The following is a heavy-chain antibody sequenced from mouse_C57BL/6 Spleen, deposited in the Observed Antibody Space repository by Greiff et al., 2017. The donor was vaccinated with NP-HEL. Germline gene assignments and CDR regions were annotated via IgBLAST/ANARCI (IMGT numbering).Heavy chain of an antibody. CDR1: GYTFTSYW. CDR2: IDPSDSYT. J-gene: IGHJ4*01. Sequence: VQLQQPGAELVKPGASVKLSCKASGYTFTSYWMQWVKQRPGQGLEWIGEIDPSDSYTNYNQKFKGKATLTVDTSSSTAYMQLSSLTSEDSAVYYCARIREDYAMDYWGQGTSVTVSS. CDR3: ARIREDYAMDY. V-gene: IGHV1-50*01.